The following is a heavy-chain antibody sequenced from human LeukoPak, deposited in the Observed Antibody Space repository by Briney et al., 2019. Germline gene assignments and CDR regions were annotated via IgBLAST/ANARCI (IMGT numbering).Heavy chain of an antibody. J-gene: IGHJ4*02. CDR3: ARDKRKGVVGSTKSYFDY. Sequence: GGSLRLSCAASGFTFRDYYMAWIRQAPGKGLEWVSHISSSVTTVYYADSVRGRFTLSRDNAKNSVSLQMNSLRAEDTAVYYCARDKRKGVVGSTKSYFDYWGQGTLVTVSS. V-gene: IGHV3-11*04. CDR1: GFTFRDYY. D-gene: IGHD1-26*01. CDR2: ISSSVTTV.